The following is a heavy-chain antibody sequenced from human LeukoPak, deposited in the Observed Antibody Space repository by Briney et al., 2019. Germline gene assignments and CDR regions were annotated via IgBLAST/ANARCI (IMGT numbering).Heavy chain of an antibody. CDR1: GYTFTGYY. CDR2: LDPHSGFT. V-gene: IGHV1-8*02. Sequence: ASVKVSCKASGYTFTGYYMHWVRQAPGQGLEWMGWLDPHSGFTGYAQNFQGRVTMTRNTSISTAYMELSSLRSDDTAVYYCASGLRDEVGYWGQGTLVTVSS. CDR3: ASGLRDEVGY. D-gene: IGHD5-24*01. J-gene: IGHJ4*02.